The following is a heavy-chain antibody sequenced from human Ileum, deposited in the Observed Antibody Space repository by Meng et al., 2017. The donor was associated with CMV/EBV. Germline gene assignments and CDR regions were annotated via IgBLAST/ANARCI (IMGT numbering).Heavy chain of an antibody. Sequence: GESLKISCTTSGFTFGDYAMSWVRQAPGKGLEGVASIRSKADGGRTECAASVKGRFTISRDDSKSIAYLQMSSLESEDTAIYYCSRWMRQQIFHYWGQGSLVTVSS. J-gene: IGHJ1*01. V-gene: IGHV3-49*04. CDR2: IRSKADGGRT. CDR3: SRWMRQQIFHY. CDR1: GFTFGDYA. D-gene: IGHD6-13*01.